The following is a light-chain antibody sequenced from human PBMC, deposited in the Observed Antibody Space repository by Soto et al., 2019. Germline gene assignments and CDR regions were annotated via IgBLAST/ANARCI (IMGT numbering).Light chain of an antibody. V-gene: IGKV3-11*01. CDR2: DAS. CDR1: QSVSSY. J-gene: IGKJ4*01. Sequence: EIVLTQSPATLSLSPGERATLSCRASQSVSSYLAWYQQKPGQAPRLLMYDASNRATGIPARFSGSGFGTDFTLTISSLEPEDFAVYYCQQRSNWPPGLTFGGGTKVEIK. CDR3: QQRSNWPPGLT.